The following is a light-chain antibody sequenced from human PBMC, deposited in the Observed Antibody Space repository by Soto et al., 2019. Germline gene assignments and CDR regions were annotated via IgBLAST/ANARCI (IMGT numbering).Light chain of an antibody. CDR1: SSDVGGYNY. Sequence: QSALTQPASVSGSPGQSITISCTGTSSDVGGYNYVSLYQQHPVKAPKLMIYDVSNRPSGVSNRFSCSKSGNTASLTISGLQAEDEADYYCSSYTSSSTLVFGGGTKLTVL. J-gene: IGLJ2*01. CDR2: DVS. V-gene: IGLV2-14*01. CDR3: SSYTSSSTLV.